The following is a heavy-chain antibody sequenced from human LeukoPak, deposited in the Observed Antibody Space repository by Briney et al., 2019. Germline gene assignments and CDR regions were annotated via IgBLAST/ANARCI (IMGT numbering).Heavy chain of an antibody. D-gene: IGHD5-12*01. V-gene: IGHV1-2*06. CDR2: INPNSGGT. J-gene: IGHJ4*02. CDR3: ARRGSGYDRFDY. Sequence: ASVKVSCKASGCTFTGYYMHWVRQAPGQGLEWMGRINPNSGGTNYAQKFQGRVTMTRDTSISTAYMELSRLRSDDTAVYYCARRGSGYDRFDYWGQGTLVTVSS. CDR1: GCTFTGYY.